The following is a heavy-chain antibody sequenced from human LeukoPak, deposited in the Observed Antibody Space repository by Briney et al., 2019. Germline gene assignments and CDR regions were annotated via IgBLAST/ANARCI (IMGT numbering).Heavy chain of an antibody. CDR3: AKSRSGYYFDAFDI. Sequence: AGGSLRLSCAASGFTFSSYGMHWARHAPGKGLEWVAVISYDGSNKYYADSVKGRFTISRDNSKNTLYLQMNSLRAEDTAVYYCAKSRSGYYFDAFDIWGQGTMVTVSS. CDR1: GFTFSSYG. V-gene: IGHV3-30*18. D-gene: IGHD3-3*01. J-gene: IGHJ3*02. CDR2: ISYDGSNK.